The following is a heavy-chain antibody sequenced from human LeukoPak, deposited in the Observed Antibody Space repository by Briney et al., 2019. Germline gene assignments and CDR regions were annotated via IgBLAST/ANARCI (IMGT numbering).Heavy chain of an antibody. Sequence: TSEKVSCKASGYTFTGYYMHWVRQAPGQGLEWMGWINPNSGGKNYAQKFQGRVTMTRDTSISTAYMELSRLRSDDTAVYYCAREGGGDAGYYIDVWGKGTTVTVSS. J-gene: IGHJ6*03. D-gene: IGHD2-21*02. CDR3: AREGGGDAGYYIDV. CDR1: GYTFTGYY. CDR2: INPNSGGK. V-gene: IGHV1-2*02.